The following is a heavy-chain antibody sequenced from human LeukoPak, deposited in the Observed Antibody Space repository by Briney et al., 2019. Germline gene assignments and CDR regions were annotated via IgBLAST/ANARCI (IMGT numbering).Heavy chain of an antibody. D-gene: IGHD6-6*01. CDR1: GGTFSSYA. CDR3: ARVYSSSVAFDI. J-gene: IGHJ3*02. CDR2: IIPIFGTA. V-gene: IGHV1-69*05. Sequence: GASVKVSCKASGGTFSSYAISWVRQAPGQGLEWMGGIIPIFGTANYAQKFQGRVTITTDESTSTAYMELSSLRSEDTAVYYYARVYSSSVAFDIWGQGTMVTVSS.